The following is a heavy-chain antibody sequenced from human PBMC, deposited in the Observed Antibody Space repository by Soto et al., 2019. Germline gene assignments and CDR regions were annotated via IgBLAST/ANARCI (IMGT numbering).Heavy chain of an antibody. Sequence: EVQLLESGGGLVQPGGSLRLSCAASGFTFSSYAMSWVRQAPGKGLEWVSAISGSGGSTYYADSVKGRFTISRDNSKNTLYLEMNSLRAEDTAVYYCAKVSSAYGDYFDYWGQGTLVTVSS. CDR2: ISGSGGST. CDR3: AKVSSAYGDYFDY. V-gene: IGHV3-23*01. J-gene: IGHJ4*02. D-gene: IGHD4-17*01. CDR1: GFTFSSYA.